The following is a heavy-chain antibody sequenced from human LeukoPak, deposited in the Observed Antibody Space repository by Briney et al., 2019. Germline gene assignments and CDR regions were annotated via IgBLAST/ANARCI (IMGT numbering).Heavy chain of an antibody. CDR3: ARDRTVNDYGDYYYMDV. J-gene: IGHJ6*03. CDR2: IYYSGST. Sequence: AETLSLTCTVSGLSISSHYWSWLRQPPGKGLEWIGYIYYSGSTNYNPSLKSRVTISVDTSKNQFSVKLSPVTAADTAVYYCARDRTVNDYGDYYYMDVWGKGTTVTVSS. D-gene: IGHD4-17*01. V-gene: IGHV4-59*11. CDR1: GLSISSHY.